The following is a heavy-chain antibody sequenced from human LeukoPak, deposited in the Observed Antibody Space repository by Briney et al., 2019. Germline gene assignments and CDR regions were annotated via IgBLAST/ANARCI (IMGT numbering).Heavy chain of an antibody. CDR1: GGSISSYY. D-gene: IGHD6-13*01. V-gene: IGHV4-59*01. CDR3: AIRGAAGWFDP. J-gene: IGHJ5*02. Sequence: SETLSLTCTVSGGSISSYYWSWIRQPPGKGLEWIGYIYYSGSTNYNPSLKSRVTISVDTSKNQFSLKLSSVTAADTAVYYRAIRGAAGWFDPWGQGTLVTVSS. CDR2: IYYSGST.